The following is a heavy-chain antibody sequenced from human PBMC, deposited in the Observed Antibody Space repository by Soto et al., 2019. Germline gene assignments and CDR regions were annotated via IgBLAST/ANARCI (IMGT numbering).Heavy chain of an antibody. D-gene: IGHD2-2*01. CDR3: ARVRVPAAPTWYGMDV. CDR2: IYYSGST. V-gene: IGHV4-59*01. Sequence: QVQLQESGPGLVKPSETLSLTCTVSGGSISSYYWSWIRQPPGKGLEWIGYIYYSGSTNYNPSLTSRVTISVSTSKNQFSLRLSSVTAADTAVYYCARVRVPAAPTWYGMDVWGQGTTVTVSS. CDR1: GGSISSYY. J-gene: IGHJ6*02.